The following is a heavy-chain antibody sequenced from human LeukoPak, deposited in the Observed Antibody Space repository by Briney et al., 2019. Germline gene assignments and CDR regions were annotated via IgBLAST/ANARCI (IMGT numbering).Heavy chain of an antibody. CDR3: VKGRWFGELLS. CDR1: GFTFDDFT. V-gene: IGHV3-9*01. D-gene: IGHD3-10*01. CDR2: ISWNSGDI. J-gene: IGHJ5*02. Sequence: GRSLRLSCAASGFTFDDFTMHWVRQAPGKGLEWVSGISWNSGDIGYADSVKGRFTISRDDAKNSLYLQMNSLRADDTALYYCVKGRWFGELLSWGQGTLVSVSS.